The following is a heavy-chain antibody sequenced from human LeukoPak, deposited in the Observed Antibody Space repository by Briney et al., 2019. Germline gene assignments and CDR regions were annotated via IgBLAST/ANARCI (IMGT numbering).Heavy chain of an antibody. Sequence: PSETLSLTCTVSGGSISSYYWSWIRQPPGKGLEWIGYIYYSGSTYYNPSLKSRVTISVDTSKNQFSLKLSSVTAADTAVYYCARAGYAFDIWGQGTMVTVSS. J-gene: IGHJ3*02. V-gene: IGHV4-59*08. CDR1: GGSISSYY. CDR2: IYYSGST. CDR3: ARAGYAFDI.